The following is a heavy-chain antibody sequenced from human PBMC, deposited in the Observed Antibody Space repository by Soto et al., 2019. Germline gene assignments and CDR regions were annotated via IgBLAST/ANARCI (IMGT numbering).Heavy chain of an antibody. D-gene: IGHD2-21*01. Sequence: ASVKVSCKASGGTFSSYAISWVRQAPGQRLEWMGWINAGNGNTKYSQKFQGRVTITRDTSASTAYMELSSLRSEDTAVYYCARVMYLSYYYYGMDVWGQGTTVTVSS. CDR2: INAGNGNT. CDR3: ARVMYLSYYYYGMDV. CDR1: GGTFSSYA. J-gene: IGHJ6*02. V-gene: IGHV1-3*01.